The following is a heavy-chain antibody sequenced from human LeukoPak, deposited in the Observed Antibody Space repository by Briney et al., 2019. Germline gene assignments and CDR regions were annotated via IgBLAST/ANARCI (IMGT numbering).Heavy chain of an antibody. Sequence: GGSLRLSCAASGFTFSSYGMSWVRQAPGKGLEWVSTISGRRDSTSYADSVKGRFTISRDNSKNTLYLQMNSLRAEDTAVYYCAKDPNFYYCMDVWGKGTTVTISS. CDR2: ISGRRDST. CDR1: GFTFSSYG. J-gene: IGHJ6*03. V-gene: IGHV3-23*01. CDR3: AKDPNFYYCMDV.